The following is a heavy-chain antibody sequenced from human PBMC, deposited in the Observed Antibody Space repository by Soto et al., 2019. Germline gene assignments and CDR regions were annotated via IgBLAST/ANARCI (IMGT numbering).Heavy chain of an antibody. CDR2: INSDGSST. Sequence: PGGSLRLSCAASGFTFSRYWMHWVRQAPGKRLVWVSRINSDGSSTFSADSVKGRFTISRDNAKNTLYLQMNSLRAEDTAVYYCAREGVGYSYGNFDYWGQGTLVTVSS. CDR1: GFTFSRYW. V-gene: IGHV3-74*01. J-gene: IGHJ4*02. CDR3: AREGVGYSYGNFDY. D-gene: IGHD5-18*01.